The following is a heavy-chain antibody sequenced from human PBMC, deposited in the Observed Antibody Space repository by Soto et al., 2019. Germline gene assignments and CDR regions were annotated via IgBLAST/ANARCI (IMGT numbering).Heavy chain of an antibody. CDR1: GGTFSSYA. D-gene: IGHD2-21*02. CDR3: ATGIVVVTAIPHYYYYGMDV. J-gene: IGHJ6*02. V-gene: IGHV1-69*06. CDR2: IIPIFGTA. Sequence: SLKVSCTASGGTFSSYAISWVRQAPGQGLEWMGGIIPIFGTANYAQKFQGRVTITADKSTSTAYMELSSLRYEDTAVYYCATGIVVVTAIPHYYYYGMDVCGHGTTVTVSS.